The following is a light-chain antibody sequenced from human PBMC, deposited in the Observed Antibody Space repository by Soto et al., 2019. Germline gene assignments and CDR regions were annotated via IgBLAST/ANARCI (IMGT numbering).Light chain of an antibody. V-gene: IGKV3-20*01. CDR3: QHFANSLTWT. J-gene: IGKJ1*01. Sequence: EIVLTQSPAILSVSPWERATPSCRASQSISSTYLIWYQQKPGQAPRLLIYGASSRATGVPDRFSGGGSGTDFTLTISRLEPEDFAVYYCQHFANSLTWTFGQGTKVDIK. CDR1: QSISSTY. CDR2: GAS.